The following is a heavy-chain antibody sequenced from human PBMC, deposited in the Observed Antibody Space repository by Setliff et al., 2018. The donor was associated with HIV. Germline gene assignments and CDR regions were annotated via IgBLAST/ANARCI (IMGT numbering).Heavy chain of an antibody. Sequence: GGSLRLSCAASGLSVSGNYMSWVRQAPGKGLEWVAVIYSGGSTYYADSVKGRFTISRDNSKNTVYLQMNSLRAEDTAVYFCAREVYSSSSLNWFDSWGQGTLVTVSS. CDR2: IYSGGST. CDR1: GLSVSGNY. D-gene: IGHD6-6*01. CDR3: AREVYSSSSLNWFDS. J-gene: IGHJ5*01. V-gene: IGHV3-53*01.